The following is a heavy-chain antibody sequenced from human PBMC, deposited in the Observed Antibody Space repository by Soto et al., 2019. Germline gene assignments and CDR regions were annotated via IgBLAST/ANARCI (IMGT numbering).Heavy chain of an antibody. CDR3: ATGVIWIGYFTVDS. CDR2: FIPAYRTL. J-gene: IGHJ4*02. D-gene: IGHD3-3*01. CDR1: GGSFGNSA. Sequence: QVQLVQSGAEVKKPGSSVKVSCKASGGSFGNSAINWVRQTPGQGLEWLGGFIPAYRTLNYAQKFQGRVTITADESTGTAYMTLSSLASDDTAVYYCATGVIWIGYFTVDSWDQGTRVTVSS. V-gene: IGHV1-69*01.